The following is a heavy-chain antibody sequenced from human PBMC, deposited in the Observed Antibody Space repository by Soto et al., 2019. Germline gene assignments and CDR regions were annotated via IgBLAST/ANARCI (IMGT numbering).Heavy chain of an antibody. D-gene: IGHD6-13*01. CDR1: GYTFSGYW. Sequence: GESLKISCKGSGYTFSGYWIGWVRQMPGKGLEWMGIILPRDSSTTYSPSFQGQVTISADKSISTAYLQWSSLKASDTAMYYCARLRGQQLQAWHFDYWGQGTLVTVSS. CDR2: ILPRDSST. CDR3: ARLRGQQLQAWHFDY. J-gene: IGHJ4*02. V-gene: IGHV5-51*01.